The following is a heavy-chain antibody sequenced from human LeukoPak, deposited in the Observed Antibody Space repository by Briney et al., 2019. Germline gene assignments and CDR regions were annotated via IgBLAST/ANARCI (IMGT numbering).Heavy chain of an antibody. V-gene: IGHV3-30*18. Sequence: GRSLRLSCAASGFPYSSYGMHWVRQAPGKGLEWVSFISYDGANKYYADSVKGRFTISRDNSKNTLYLQMNSLRGDDTGMYFCAKDSSSSNYYYGLDVWGQGTTVTVSS. CDR1: GFPYSSYG. CDR2: ISYDGANK. D-gene: IGHD6-13*01. J-gene: IGHJ6*02. CDR3: AKDSSSSNYYYGLDV.